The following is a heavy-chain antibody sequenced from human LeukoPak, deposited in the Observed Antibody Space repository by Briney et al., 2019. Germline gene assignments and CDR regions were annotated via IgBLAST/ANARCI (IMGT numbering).Heavy chain of an antibody. J-gene: IGHJ6*03. CDR1: GGSISSSSYY. CDR2: IYYSGST. D-gene: IGHD1-1*01. CDR3: ARVSWFPGTSYYYMDV. Sequence: SETLSLTCTVSGGSISSSSYYWGWIRQPPGKGLEWIGSIYYSGSTNYNPSLKSRVTISVDTSKNQFSLKLSSVTAADTAVYYCARVSWFPGTSYYYMDVWGKGTTVTVSS. V-gene: IGHV4-39*07.